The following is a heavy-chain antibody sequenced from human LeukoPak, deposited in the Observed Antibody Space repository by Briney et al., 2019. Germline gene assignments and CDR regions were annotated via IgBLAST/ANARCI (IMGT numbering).Heavy chain of an antibody. Sequence: GGSLRLSCAASGFIFSNCGMHWVRQAPGKGLEWVAVVSSDGSSQYYADSVKGRFTISRDNSKNTLYLQMDSLRPGDTALYYCAKDPDGYWGQGTLVTVSS. CDR1: GFIFSNCG. J-gene: IGHJ4*02. V-gene: IGHV3-30*18. D-gene: IGHD5-24*01. CDR2: VSSDGSSQ. CDR3: AKDPDGY.